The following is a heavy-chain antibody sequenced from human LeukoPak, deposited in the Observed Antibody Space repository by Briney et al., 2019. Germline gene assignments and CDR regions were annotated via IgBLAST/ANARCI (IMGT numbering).Heavy chain of an antibody. V-gene: IGHV3-7*01. CDR3: ARGRPLDYGGNSIYFDY. CDR1: GFTFNTYW. CDR2: IKQDGSEK. J-gene: IGHJ4*02. Sequence: PGGSLRLSCAASGFTFNTYWMIWVRQAPGKGLEWVANIKQDGSEKYYVDSVKGRFTISRDNAKNSLYLQMNSLRAEDTAVYYCARGRPLDYGGNSIYFDYWGQGTLVTVSS. D-gene: IGHD4-23*01.